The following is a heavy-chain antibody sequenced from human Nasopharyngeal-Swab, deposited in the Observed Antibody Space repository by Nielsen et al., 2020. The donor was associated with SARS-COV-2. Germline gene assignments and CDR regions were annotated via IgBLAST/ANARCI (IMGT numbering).Heavy chain of an antibody. V-gene: IGHV3-11*01. CDR2: ISSSGSTI. D-gene: IGHD3-9*01. CDR3: ARVPRAYYDILTGYSSTYYFDY. Sequence: WIRQPPGKGLEWVSYISSSGSTIYYADSVKGRFTISRDNAKNSLYLQMNSLRAEDTAVYYCARVPRAYYDILTGYSSTYYFDYWGQGTLVTVSS. J-gene: IGHJ4*02.